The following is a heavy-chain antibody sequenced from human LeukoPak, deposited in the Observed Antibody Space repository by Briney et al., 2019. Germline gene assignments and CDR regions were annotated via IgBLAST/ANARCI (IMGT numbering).Heavy chain of an antibody. D-gene: IGHD1-1*01. Sequence: GGSLRLSCAASGFTFSNAWMSWARQAPGKGLEWVSSISSSSSSYIYYADSVKGRFTISRDNAKNSLYLQTNSLRAEDTAVYYCARDGTTADYWGQGTLVTVSS. CDR1: GFTFSNAW. J-gene: IGHJ4*02. CDR3: ARDGTTADY. V-gene: IGHV3-21*01. CDR2: ISSSSSSYI.